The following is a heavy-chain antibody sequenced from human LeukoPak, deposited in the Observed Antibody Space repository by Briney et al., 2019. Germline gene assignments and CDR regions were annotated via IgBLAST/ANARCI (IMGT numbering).Heavy chain of an antibody. J-gene: IGHJ4*02. CDR3: ASFSSSAPFDY. D-gene: IGHD6-6*01. V-gene: IGHV1-46*01. CDR1: GYTFTSYY. CDR2: INPSGGST. Sequence: ASVKVSCKASGYTFTSYYMHWVRQAPGQGLEWMGIINPSGGSTSYAQKFQGRVTTTRDTSTSTVYMELSSLRFEDTAVYYCASFSSSAPFDYWGQGTLVTVSS.